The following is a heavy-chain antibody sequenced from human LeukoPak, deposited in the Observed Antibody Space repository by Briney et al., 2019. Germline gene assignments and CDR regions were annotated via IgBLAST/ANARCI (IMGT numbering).Heavy chain of an antibody. CDR1: GYTFTSYG. J-gene: IGHJ3*02. V-gene: IGHV1-18*01. CDR3: ARGVDYYGSGYYIKGTAFDI. Sequence: GASVKVSCKASGYTFTSYGISWVRQAPGQGLEWMGWISAYNGNTNYAQRLQGRVTMTTDTSTSTAYMELRSLRSDDTAVYYCARGVDYYGSGYYIKGTAFDIWGQGTMVTVSS. D-gene: IGHD3-10*01. CDR2: ISAYNGNT.